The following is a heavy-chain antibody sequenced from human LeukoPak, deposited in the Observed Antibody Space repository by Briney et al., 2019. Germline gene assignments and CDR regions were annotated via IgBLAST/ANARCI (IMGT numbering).Heavy chain of an antibody. V-gene: IGHV3-7*01. J-gene: IGHJ4*02. CDR2: IKQDGSER. D-gene: IGHD6-13*01. Sequence: GGSLRLSCAASGFTFSSYWMSWVRQAPGKGLEWVANIKQDGSERYYVDSVKGRFTISRDNAKNSLYLQMNSLRAEDTAVYYCASLYSSSWNFDYWGQGTLVTVSS. CDR1: GFTFSSYW. CDR3: ASLYSSSWNFDY.